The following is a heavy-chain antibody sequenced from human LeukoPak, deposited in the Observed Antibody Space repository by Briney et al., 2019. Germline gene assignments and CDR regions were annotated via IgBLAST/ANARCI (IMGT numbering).Heavy chain of an antibody. V-gene: IGHV1-18*01. CDR1: GYTFTSYG. D-gene: IGHD5-12*01. J-gene: IGHJ6*03. CDR3: ARDRGIVATMGFYYYYYMDV. CDR2: ISAYNGNT. Sequence: GASVKVSCKASGYTFTSYGISWVRQAPGQGLEWMGWISAYNGNTNYAQKLQGRVTMTTDTSTSTAYMELRSLRSDDTAVYYCARDRGIVATMGFYYYYYMDVWGKGTTVTVSS.